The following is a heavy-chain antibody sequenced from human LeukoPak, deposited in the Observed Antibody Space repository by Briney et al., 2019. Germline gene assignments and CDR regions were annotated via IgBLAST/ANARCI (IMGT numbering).Heavy chain of an antibody. Sequence: GGSLRLSCAASGFTFSSYGMHWVRQAPGKGLEWVAVIWYDGSNKYYADSVKGRFTISRDNSKNTLYLQMNSLRAEDTAVYYCARGPSGIQLFDYRGQGTLVTVSS. CDR3: ARGPSGIQLFDY. J-gene: IGHJ4*02. D-gene: IGHD5-18*01. V-gene: IGHV3-33*01. CDR2: IWYDGSNK. CDR1: GFTFSSYG.